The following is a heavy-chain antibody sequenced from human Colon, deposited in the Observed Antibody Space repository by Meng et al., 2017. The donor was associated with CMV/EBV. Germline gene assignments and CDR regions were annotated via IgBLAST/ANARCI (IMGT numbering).Heavy chain of an antibody. CDR1: GGSFSGYY. J-gene: IGHJ4*02. D-gene: IGHD6-13*01. Sequence: QLQKVGAGPLKPSETLSLTCAVYGGSFSGYYWSWIRQPPGKGLEWIGEINHSGSTNYNPSLKSRVTISVDTSKNQFSLKLSSVTAADTAVYYCASILFAAAAGGWGGYWGQGTLVTVSS. V-gene: IGHV4-34*01. CDR3: ASILFAAAAGGWGGY. CDR2: INHSGST.